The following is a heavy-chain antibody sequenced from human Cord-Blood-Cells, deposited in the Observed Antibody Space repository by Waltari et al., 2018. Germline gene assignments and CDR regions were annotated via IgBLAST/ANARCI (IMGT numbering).Heavy chain of an antibody. CDR2: ISYDGSNK. CDR1: GFIFSSYA. CDR3: ASLGGSYLGGDY. V-gene: IGHV3-30-3*01. J-gene: IGHJ4*02. Sequence: QVQLVESGGGVVQPGRSLRLSCAASGFIFSSYAMHWVRQAPGKGLEWVAVISYDGSNKYYADSVKGRFTISRDNSKNTLYLQMNSLRAEDTAVYYCASLGGSYLGGDYWGQGTLVTVSS. D-gene: IGHD1-26*01.